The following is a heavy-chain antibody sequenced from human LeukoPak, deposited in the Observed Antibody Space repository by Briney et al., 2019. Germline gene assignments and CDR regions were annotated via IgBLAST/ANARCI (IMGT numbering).Heavy chain of an antibody. CDR2: INHSGNT. V-gene: IGHV4-34*01. CDR3: ARDRPRLRGYSYGYYYYMDV. CDR1: GGSFSGYY. Sequence: SSETLSLTCAVYGGSFSGYYWSWIRQPPGKGLEWIGEINHSGNTNYNPSLKSRVTISVDTSKNQFSLKLSSVTAADTAVYYCARDRPRLRGYSYGYYYYMDVWGKGTTVTVSS. J-gene: IGHJ6*03. D-gene: IGHD5-18*01.